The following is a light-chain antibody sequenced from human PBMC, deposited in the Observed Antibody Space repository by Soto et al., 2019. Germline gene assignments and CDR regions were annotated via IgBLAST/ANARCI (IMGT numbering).Light chain of an antibody. V-gene: IGKV3-11*01. CDR1: QSVSSY. Sequence: EIVLTQSPATLSLSPGERATLSCGASQSVSSYLAWYQQKPGQAPRLLIYDASNRATGIPARFSGSGSGTDFTLTISSLEPEDFAVYYCHQRNNWPPTFGQGTKVDI. CDR2: DAS. J-gene: IGKJ1*01. CDR3: HQRNNWPPT.